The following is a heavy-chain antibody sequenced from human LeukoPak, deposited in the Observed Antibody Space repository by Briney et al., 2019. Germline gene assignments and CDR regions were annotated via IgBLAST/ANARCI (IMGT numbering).Heavy chain of an antibody. CDR2: ISHNGDT. CDR1: GFSMRRVYY. J-gene: IGHJ5*02. CDR3: AKDEEGFLEWYP. V-gene: IGHV4-38-2*02. Sequence: SETLSLPCTVSGFSMRRVYYWGWIRQPPGKGPEWIGSISHNGDTFYNPSLKSRVTISVDTSKNQFSLKLTAVTAADTAVYSCAKDEEGFLEWYPWGQGTLVTVSS. D-gene: IGHD3-3*01.